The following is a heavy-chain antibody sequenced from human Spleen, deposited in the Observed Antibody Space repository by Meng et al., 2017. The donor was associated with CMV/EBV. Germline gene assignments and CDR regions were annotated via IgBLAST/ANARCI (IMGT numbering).Heavy chain of an antibody. CDR2: ISYDGSND. D-gene: IGHD2-15*01. CDR3: ARGISAAAFDI. Sequence: SCEASGFTFSTYAMHWVRQAPGKRLEWVAVISYDGSNDYYADSVQGRFTISRDNSKNTLYLQMNSLRAEDTAVYYCARGISAAAFDIWGQGTMVTVSS. CDR1: GFTFSTYA. V-gene: IGHV3-30-3*01. J-gene: IGHJ3*02.